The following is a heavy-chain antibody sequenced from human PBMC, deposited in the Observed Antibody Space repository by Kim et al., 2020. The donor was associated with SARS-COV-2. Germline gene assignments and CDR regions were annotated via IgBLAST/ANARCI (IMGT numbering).Heavy chain of an antibody. CDR3: ARVVAGD. CDR1: GFTFTSSW. V-gene: IGHV3-7*03. CDR2: IKPDGSEK. J-gene: IGHJ4*02. Sequence: GGSLRLSCADSGFTFTSSWMSWVRQAAGKGLEWVAKIKPDGSEKYYVDSVKGRFTISRDNAKNSVYLQMDSLRVEDTAVYYCARVVAGDWGQGTLVTVS.